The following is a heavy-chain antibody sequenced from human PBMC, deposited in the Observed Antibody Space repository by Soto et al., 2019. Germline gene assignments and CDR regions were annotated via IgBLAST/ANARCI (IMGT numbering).Heavy chain of an antibody. Sequence: QVQLVESGGGVVQPGRSLRLSCAASGFTFSSYGMHWVRQAPGKGLEWVAVISYDGSNKYYADSVKGRFTISRDNSKNTLYLQMNSLRAEDTAVYYCAKTAAGFVGWFDPWGQGTLVTVSS. CDR3: AKTAAGFVGWFDP. V-gene: IGHV3-30*18. J-gene: IGHJ5*02. CDR1: GFTFSSYG. D-gene: IGHD6-13*01. CDR2: ISYDGSNK.